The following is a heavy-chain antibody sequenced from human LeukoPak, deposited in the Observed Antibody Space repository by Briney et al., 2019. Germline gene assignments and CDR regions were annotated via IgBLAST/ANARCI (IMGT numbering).Heavy chain of an antibody. CDR1: GYTFTGYY. D-gene: IGHD2-15*01. CDR3: ARGGQVVVVAATLPYYYYGMDV. V-gene: IGHV1-46*01. J-gene: IGHJ6*02. Sequence: ASVKVSCKASGYTFTGYYMHWVRQAPGQGLEWMGIINPSGGSTSYAQKFQGRVTMTRDTSTSTVYMELSSLRSEDTAVYYCARGGQVVVVAATLPYYYYGMDVWGQGTTVTVSS. CDR2: INPSGGST.